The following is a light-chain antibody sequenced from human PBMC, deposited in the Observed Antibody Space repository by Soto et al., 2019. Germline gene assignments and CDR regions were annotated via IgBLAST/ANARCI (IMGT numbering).Light chain of an antibody. V-gene: IGKV3-20*01. Sequence: EVVLTQSRDTLSLSPGVRATISCWAGQGLSRTFLAWYQKKPGQAPRLLIVGASSRATGIQDRFSGSGSGTDFTLTIARLEPEDFAVYYCQQYVSSPTFGQGTRLEI. J-gene: IGKJ5*01. CDR2: GAS. CDR3: QQYVSSPT. CDR1: QGLSRTF.